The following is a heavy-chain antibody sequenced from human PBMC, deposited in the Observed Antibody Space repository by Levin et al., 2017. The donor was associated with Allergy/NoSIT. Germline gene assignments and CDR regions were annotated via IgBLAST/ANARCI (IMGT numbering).Heavy chain of an antibody. CDR1: GFTFSSYE. CDR2: IISTGSTI. D-gene: IGHD3-3*01. Sequence: SGGSLRLSCAASGFTFSSYEMNWVRRAPGKGLEWVSYIISTGSTIYSADSVKGRFTISRDNAKNPLYLHMNRLTAEDTAVYYCARQLGNFWSGYNYLDYWGQGALVTVSS. J-gene: IGHJ4*02. V-gene: IGHV3-48*03. CDR3: ARQLGNFWSGYNYLDY.